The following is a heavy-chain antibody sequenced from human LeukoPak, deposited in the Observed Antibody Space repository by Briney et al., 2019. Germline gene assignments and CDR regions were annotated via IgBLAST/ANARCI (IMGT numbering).Heavy chain of an antibody. J-gene: IGHJ5*02. D-gene: IGHD6-19*01. CDR1: GFTFSSYG. CDR2: ISYDGSNK. Sequence: PGGSLRLSCAASGFTFSSYGMHWVRQAPGKGLEWVAVISYDGSNKYYADSVKGRFTISRDNSKNTLYLQMNSLRAEDTAVYYCATPTTALDSSGPPWGQGTLVTVSS. CDR3: ATPTTALDSSGPP. V-gene: IGHV3-30*03.